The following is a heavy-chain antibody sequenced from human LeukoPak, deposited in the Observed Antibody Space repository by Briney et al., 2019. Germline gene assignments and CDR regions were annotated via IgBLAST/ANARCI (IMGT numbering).Heavy chain of an antibody. J-gene: IGHJ5*02. CDR3: ASSPSADCSTTTNCYGWDR. V-gene: IGHV3-30-3*01. CDR1: GFTFSSYA. D-gene: IGHD2-2*01. Sequence: GGSLRLSCAASGFTFSSYALYWGRRAPGHGLESLSVISGDGSNQYYAASVKGKFTISRDNSRNTVYLQMNSLRAEDTAVYYCASSPSADCSTTTNCYGWDRWGQGTLVTVSS. CDR2: ISGDGSNQ.